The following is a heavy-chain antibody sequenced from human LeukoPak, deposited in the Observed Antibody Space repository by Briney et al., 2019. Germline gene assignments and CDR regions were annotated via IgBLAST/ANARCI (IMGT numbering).Heavy chain of an antibody. CDR3: ARGEWGGYFDYYYYYMDV. J-gene: IGHJ6*03. CDR1: GYSISSGYY. Sequence: PSETLSLTCAVSGYSISSGYYWGWIRQPPGKGLEWIGSIYHSGSTYYNPSLKSRVTISVDTSKNQFSLKLSSVTAADTAVYYCARGEWGGYFDYYYYYMDVWGKGTTVTVSS. V-gene: IGHV4-38-2*01. D-gene: IGHD5-12*01. CDR2: IYHSGST.